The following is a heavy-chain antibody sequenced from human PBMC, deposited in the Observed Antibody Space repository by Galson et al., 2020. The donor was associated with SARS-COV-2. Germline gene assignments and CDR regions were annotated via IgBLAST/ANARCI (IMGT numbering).Heavy chain of an antibody. Sequence: GGSLRLSCAASGFTYSSYGMHWVRQAPGKGLEWVAVISYDGSNNYTADSVKGRFTISRDNSKNTLYLQMNSLRAEDTAVYYCATEVLWAVASSDYWGQGTLVTVSS. D-gene: IGHD6-19*01. CDR2: ISYDGSNN. CDR1: GFTYSSYG. J-gene: IGHJ4*02. CDR3: ATEVLWAVASSDY. V-gene: IGHV3-30*03.